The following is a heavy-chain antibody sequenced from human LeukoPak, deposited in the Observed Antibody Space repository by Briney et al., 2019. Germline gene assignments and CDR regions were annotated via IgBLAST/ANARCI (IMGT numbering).Heavy chain of an antibody. CDR1: GDSISSSNYY. V-gene: IGHV4-39*07. D-gene: IGHD3-3*01. J-gene: IGHJ4*02. CDR3: ARASGYYPDY. CDR2: VFYNGAT. Sequence: PSETLSLTCTVSGDSISSSNYYWIWIRQPPGKGLEWIGTVFYNGATQYSPSLRSRVTISIDTSTNQFSLKLTSVTAADTALYYCARASGYYPDYWGQGNLVTVSS.